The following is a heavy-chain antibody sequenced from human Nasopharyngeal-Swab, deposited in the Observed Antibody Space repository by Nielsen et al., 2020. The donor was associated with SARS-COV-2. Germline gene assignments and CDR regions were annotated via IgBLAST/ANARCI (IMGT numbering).Heavy chain of an antibody. CDR1: GGSISSSSYY. CDR3: AREIITIFGVVIPNWFDP. V-gene: IGHV4-39*02. D-gene: IGHD3-3*01. J-gene: IGHJ5*02. Sequence: SETLSLTCTVSGGSISSSSYYWGWIRQPPGKGLEWIGSIYYSGSTYYNPSLKSRVTISVDTSKNQFSLKLSSVTAADTAMYYCAREIITIFGVVIPNWFDPWGQGTLVTVSS. CDR2: IYYSGST.